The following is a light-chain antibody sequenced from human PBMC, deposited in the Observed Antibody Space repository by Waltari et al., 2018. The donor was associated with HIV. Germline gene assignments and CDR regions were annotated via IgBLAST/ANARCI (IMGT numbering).Light chain of an antibody. CDR3: QSGDGSGTYV. Sequence: SYELPPPPSVSVSPAQTASIPCPGAKLANQYVSWYRQKGGQAPVLVIYKDTKRPSGPPERFSGSTSGTTVTLTISGVQAEDEADYYCQSGDGSGTYVFGSGTTVTV. CDR1: KLANQY. CDR2: KDT. V-gene: IGLV3-25*03. J-gene: IGLJ1*01.